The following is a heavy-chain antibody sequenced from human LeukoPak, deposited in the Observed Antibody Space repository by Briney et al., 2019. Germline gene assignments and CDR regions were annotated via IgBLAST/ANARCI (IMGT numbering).Heavy chain of an antibody. V-gene: IGHV1-2*02. CDR3: ARAFLNPPAFDI. Sequence: ASVKVSCKACVYTFTGYYMHWVRQAPGQGRDWMGWINPNSGGTNYAHKFQGRVTINRDTSISTAYMALSRLRSDDTAVYYCARAFLNPPAFDIWGQGTMVTVSS. J-gene: IGHJ3*02. CDR2: INPNSGGT. CDR1: VYTFTGYY. D-gene: IGHD2/OR15-2a*01.